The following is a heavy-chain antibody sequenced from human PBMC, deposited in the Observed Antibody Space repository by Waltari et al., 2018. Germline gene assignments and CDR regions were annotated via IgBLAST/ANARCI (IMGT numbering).Heavy chain of an antibody. D-gene: IGHD3-10*01. CDR2: IYYSGST. CDR1: GGSISSHY. V-gene: IGHV4-59*11. CDR3: ARVLLSHDAFDI. Sequence: QVQLQESGPGLVKPSETLSLTCTVSGGSISSHYWSWIRQPPGKGLEWIGYIYYSGSTNYNPSLKSRVTISVDTSKNQFSLKLSSVTAADTAVYYCARVLLSHDAFDIWGQGTMVTVSS. J-gene: IGHJ3*02.